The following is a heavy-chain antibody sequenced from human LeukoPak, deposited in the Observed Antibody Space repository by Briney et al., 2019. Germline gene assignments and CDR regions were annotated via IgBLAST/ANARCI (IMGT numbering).Heavy chain of an antibody. D-gene: IGHD6-19*01. J-gene: IGHJ4*02. CDR3: ARARAVAGSDFDY. Sequence: ASVKVSCKASGYTFTSYGISWVRQAPGQGLEWMGWVSAYNGYTNYAQKLQGGLTMTADTSTSTAYMELRSLRSDDTAVYYCARARAVAGSDFDYWGQGTLVTVSS. CDR2: VSAYNGYT. CDR1: GYTFTSYG. V-gene: IGHV1-18*01.